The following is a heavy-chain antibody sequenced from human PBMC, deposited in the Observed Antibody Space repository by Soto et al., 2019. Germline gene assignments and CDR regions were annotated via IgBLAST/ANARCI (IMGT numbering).Heavy chain of an antibody. V-gene: IGHV3-30-3*01. CDR2: ISYDGSNK. J-gene: IGHJ4*02. CDR3: ARSGIAVEDFDY. D-gene: IGHD6-19*01. CDR1: GFTFSSYA. Sequence: QVQLVESGGGVVQPGRSLRHSCAASGFTFSSYAMHWVRQAPGKGLEWVAVISYDGSNKYYADSVKGRFTISRDNSKNTLYLQMNSLRAEDTAVYYCARSGIAVEDFDYWGQGTLVTVSS.